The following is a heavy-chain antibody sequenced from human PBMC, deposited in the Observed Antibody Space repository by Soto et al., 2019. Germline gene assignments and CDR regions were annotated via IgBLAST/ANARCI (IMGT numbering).Heavy chain of an antibody. Sequence: PSETLSLTCTVSGGSISSGGYYWSWIRQHPGKGLEWIGYIYYSGSTYYNPSLKSRVTISVDTSKNQFSLKLSSVTAADTAVYYCARFFCGGDCYSGSPPGWFDPWGQGTLVTVSS. D-gene: IGHD2-21*02. CDR1: GGSISSGGYY. V-gene: IGHV4-31*03. CDR3: ARFFCGGDCYSGSPPGWFDP. J-gene: IGHJ5*02. CDR2: IYYSGST.